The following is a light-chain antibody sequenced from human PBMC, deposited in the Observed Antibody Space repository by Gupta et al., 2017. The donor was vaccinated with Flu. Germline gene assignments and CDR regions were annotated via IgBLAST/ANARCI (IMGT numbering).Light chain of an antibody. CDR2: DVS. J-gene: IGLJ1*01. CDR1: SSDVGGYNY. V-gene: IGLV2-14*04. CDR3: SSYTSSSTPP. Sequence: SITISCTGTSSDVGGYNYVSWYQQHPGKAPKLMIYDVSNRPSGVSNRFSGSKSGNTASLTISGLQAEDEADYYCSSYTSSSTPPFGTGTKVTVL.